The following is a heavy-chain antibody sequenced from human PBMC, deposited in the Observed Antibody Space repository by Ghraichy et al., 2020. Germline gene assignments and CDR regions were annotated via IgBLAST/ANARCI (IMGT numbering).Heavy chain of an antibody. D-gene: IGHD2/OR15-2a*01. V-gene: IGHV4-59*08. CDR3: ARRMNNAFDI. Sequence: SETLSLTCTGSGASITSYYWSYIRQPPGKGLEWIGYMYSRGSTYYNPSLKSLVTVSIDTSKNQFSLKVTSVTAADTAVYYCARRMNNAFDIWGQGKMVTVSS. J-gene: IGHJ3*02. CDR1: GASITSYY. CDR2: MYSRGST.